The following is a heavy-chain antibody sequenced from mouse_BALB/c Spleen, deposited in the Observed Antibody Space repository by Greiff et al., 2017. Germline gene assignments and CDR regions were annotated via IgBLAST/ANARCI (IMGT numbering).Heavy chain of an antibody. V-gene: IGHV5-4*02. Sequence: EVNVVESGGGLVKPGGSLKLSCAASGFTFSDYYMYWVRQTPEKRLEWVATISDGGSYTYYPDSVKGRFTISRDNAKNNLYLQMSSLKSEDTAMYYCARERGGDGNYSYYFDYWGQGTTLTVSS. CDR3: ARERGGDGNYSYYFDY. CDR1: GFTFSDYY. J-gene: IGHJ2*01. CDR2: ISDGGSYT. D-gene: IGHD2-1*01.